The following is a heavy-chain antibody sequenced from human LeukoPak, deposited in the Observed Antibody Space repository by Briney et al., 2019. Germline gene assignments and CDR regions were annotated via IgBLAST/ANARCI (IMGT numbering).Heavy chain of an antibody. J-gene: IGHJ3*02. CDR2: IYYSGST. CDR3: AREIRDSSGYPFWNDDAFDI. V-gene: IGHV4-59*13. Sequence: SETLSLTCTVSGGSISSYYWSWIRQPPAKGLEWVGYIYYSGSTNYNPSLKRRVTISVDTSKNQFSLKLSSVTASDTAVYYCAREIRDSSGYPFWNDDAFDIWGQGTMVTVSS. CDR1: GGSISSYY. D-gene: IGHD3-22*01.